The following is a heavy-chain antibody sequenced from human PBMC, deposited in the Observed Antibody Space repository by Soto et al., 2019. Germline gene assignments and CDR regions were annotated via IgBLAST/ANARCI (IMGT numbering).Heavy chain of an antibody. J-gene: IGHJ4*02. Sequence: PSETRSLTCTVSGGSISSSRDYGGWIRQPPGKGLEWIGSIYYSGSTYYNPSLKSRVTISVDTSKNQFSLKLSSVTAADTAVYYCAAGASTTGTTGDYWGQGTLVTVS. CDR1: GGSISSSRDY. V-gene: IGHV4-39*01. CDR2: IYYSGST. CDR3: AAGASTTGTTGDY. D-gene: IGHD1-1*01.